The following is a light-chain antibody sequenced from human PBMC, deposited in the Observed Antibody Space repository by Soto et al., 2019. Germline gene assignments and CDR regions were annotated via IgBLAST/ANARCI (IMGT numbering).Light chain of an antibody. Sequence: EIVLTQSPNTLSLSPGERATLSCRASPSVGSDYLVWYQQKPGQAPRLLIYGASSRATGIPDRFSGSGSGTDFTLTISRLEPEDFAVYYCQHYGNSPPSVTFGPGTKLDIK. CDR2: GAS. CDR3: QHYGNSPPSVT. CDR1: PSVGSDY. V-gene: IGKV3-20*01. J-gene: IGKJ3*01.